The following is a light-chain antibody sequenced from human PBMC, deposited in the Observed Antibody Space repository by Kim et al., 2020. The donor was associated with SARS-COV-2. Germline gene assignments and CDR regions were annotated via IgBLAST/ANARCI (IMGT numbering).Light chain of an antibody. J-gene: IGKJ1*01. V-gene: IGKV3-15*01. Sequence: EIMMTQSPATLSVSPGESVTLSCRATQSVSSYLAWYQQKPGQAPRLLIYDASTGATGVPARFSGSGSETDFTLTISDLQAEDVAVYYCQQCHKCPRTFGQGTRVEIK. CDR2: DAS. CDR1: QSVSSY. CDR3: QQCHKCPRT.